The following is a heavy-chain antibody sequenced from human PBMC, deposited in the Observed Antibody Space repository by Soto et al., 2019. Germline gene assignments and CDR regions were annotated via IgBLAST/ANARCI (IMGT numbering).Heavy chain of an antibody. V-gene: IGHV1-69*01. CDR2: IIPIFGTA. D-gene: IGHD3-10*01. CDR3: AREGPNRYSAGDAFDI. CDR1: GGTFSSYA. J-gene: IGHJ3*02. Sequence: SVKVSCKASGGTFSSYAISWVRQAPGQGLEWMGGIIPIFGTANYAQKFQGRVTITADESTSTAYMELSSLRSEDTAVYYCAREGPNRYSAGDAFDIWGQGTMVTVSS.